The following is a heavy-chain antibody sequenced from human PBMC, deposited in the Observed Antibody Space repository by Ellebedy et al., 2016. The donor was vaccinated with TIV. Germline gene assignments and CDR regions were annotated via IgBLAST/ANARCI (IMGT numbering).Heavy chain of an antibody. CDR1: GFTFGNAW. V-gene: IGHV3-15*01. CDR2: IKNKTDGGAA. D-gene: IGHD5-18*01. J-gene: IGHJ4*02. Sequence: GESLKISCAASGFTFGNAWMNWVRQAPGKGLEWVGRIKNKTDGGAADYAAPVKGRFTISRDDSKNTLYLQMNSLKTEDTAVYFCTTVYRYNYDAVWGQGTLVTVSS. CDR3: TTVYRYNYDAV.